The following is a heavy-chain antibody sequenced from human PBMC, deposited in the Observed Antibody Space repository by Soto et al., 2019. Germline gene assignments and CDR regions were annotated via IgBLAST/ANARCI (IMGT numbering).Heavy chain of an antibody. D-gene: IGHD3-10*01. J-gene: IGHJ5*02. CDR3: ARIVLMVGFDP. Sequence: QVQLQESGPGLVKPSQTLSLTCTVSGASISSGGYYWTWIRQHPGKGLAFIGYIYYSGITYYNPSLESRVTMSVDTSNNQFALELNSVTAADTAVYYCARIVLMVGFDPWGQGTLVTVSS. V-gene: IGHV4-31*03. CDR1: GASISSGGYY. CDR2: IYYSGIT.